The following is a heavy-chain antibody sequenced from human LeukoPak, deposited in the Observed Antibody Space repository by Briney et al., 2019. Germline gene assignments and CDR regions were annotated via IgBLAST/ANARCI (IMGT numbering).Heavy chain of an antibody. D-gene: IGHD3-10*01. CDR3: ARDSPPPSRELSWFGIPPTPYYGMDV. J-gene: IGHJ6*02. CDR1: GYTFTSYY. Sequence: ASVTVSCKASGYTFTSYYMHWVRQAPGQGLEWMGIINPSGGSTSYAQKFQGGVTMTRDTSTSTVYMELSSLRSEDTAVYYCARDSPPPSRELSWFGIPPTPYYGMDVWGQGTTVTVSS. V-gene: IGHV1-46*01. CDR2: INPSGGST.